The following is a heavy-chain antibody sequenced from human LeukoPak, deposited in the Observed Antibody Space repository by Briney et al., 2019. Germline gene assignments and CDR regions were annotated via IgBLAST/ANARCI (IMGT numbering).Heavy chain of an antibody. J-gene: IGHJ4*02. D-gene: IGHD3-10*01. V-gene: IGHV3-23*01. CDR2: ISGSGGST. Sequence: PGGSLRLSCAASGFTFSSYAMSWVRQAPGKGLEWVSAISGSGGSTYYADSVKGRFTISRDNSKNTLYLQMNSLRAEDTAVYYCAKESLHGALWFGLFDYWGQGTLVTVSS. CDR1: GFTFSSYA. CDR3: AKESLHGALWFGLFDY.